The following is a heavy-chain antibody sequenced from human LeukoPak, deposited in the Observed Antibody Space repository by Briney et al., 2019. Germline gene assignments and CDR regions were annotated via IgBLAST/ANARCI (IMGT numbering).Heavy chain of an antibody. Sequence: SETLSLTCTVSGGSISGFFWSWTRQSPGKGLEYIGYIYYSGTTDYNPTLKSRVSMSVDTSKNQLFLNLTSVTAADTAIYYCARVGYGSGSWGWFDPWGQGTLVTVSS. CDR3: ARVGYGSGSWGWFDP. J-gene: IGHJ5*02. CDR2: IYYSGTT. V-gene: IGHV4-59*01. CDR1: GGSISGFF. D-gene: IGHD3-10*01.